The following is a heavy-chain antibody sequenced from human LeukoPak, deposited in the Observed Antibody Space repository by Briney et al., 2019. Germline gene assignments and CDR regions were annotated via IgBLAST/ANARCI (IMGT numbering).Heavy chain of an antibody. D-gene: IGHD4-11*01. CDR2: IIPILGIA. Sequence: ASVKVSCKASGGTFSSYAISWVRQAPGQGLEWMGRIIPILGIANYAQKFQGRVTITADKSTSTAYMELSSLRSEDTAVYYCARGGSYGYSNLPLDYWGQGTLVTVSS. CDR3: ARGGSYGYSNLPLDY. J-gene: IGHJ4*02. CDR1: GGTFSSYA. V-gene: IGHV1-69*04.